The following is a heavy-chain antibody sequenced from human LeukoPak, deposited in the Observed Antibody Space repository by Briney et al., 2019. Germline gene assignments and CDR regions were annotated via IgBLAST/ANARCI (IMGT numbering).Heavy chain of an antibody. CDR2: ISYDGSNK. CDR1: GFTFGDYA. D-gene: IGHD4-17*01. Sequence: GALRLSCTASGFTFGDYAMSWVRQAPGKGREWVAVISYDGSNKYYADSVKVRFTISRDNSKNTLYLKMNSLRAEDTALYYCAEDMAFQDYGDDEGGSFDYWGQGTLVTVSS. J-gene: IGHJ4*02. V-gene: IGHV3-30*18. CDR3: AEDMAFQDYGDDEGGSFDY.